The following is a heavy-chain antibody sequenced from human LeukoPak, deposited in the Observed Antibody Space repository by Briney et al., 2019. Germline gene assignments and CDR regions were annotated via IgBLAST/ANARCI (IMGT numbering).Heavy chain of an antibody. J-gene: IGHJ4*02. CDR2: VNTNTGNP. V-gene: IGHV7-4-1*02. D-gene: IGHD1-26*01. CDR3: ARTGREPYYFHY. CDR1: GYTFTNYA. Sequence: ASVKVSFKASGYTFTNYAMNWVRQAPGQGLEWVGWVNTNTGNPTYARGFTGRFVFSLDTSVSTAYLQISSLKADHTAVCYFARTGREPYYFHYWDQGTLVIVSS.